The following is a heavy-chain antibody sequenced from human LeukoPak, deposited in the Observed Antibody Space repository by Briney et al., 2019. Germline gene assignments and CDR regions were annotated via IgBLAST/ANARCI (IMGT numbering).Heavy chain of an antibody. V-gene: IGHV3-23*01. Sequence: GGSLRLSCAASGFTFSSYAMSWVRQAPGKGLEWVSTITSSGWYTYYADSVQGRFTISRDNSNNTLYLQMNSLRAEDTAVYYCAKKTGTPNFDYWGQGTLVTVSS. CDR3: AKKTGTPNFDY. D-gene: IGHD1-1*01. J-gene: IGHJ4*02. CDR1: GFTFSSYA. CDR2: ITSSGWYT.